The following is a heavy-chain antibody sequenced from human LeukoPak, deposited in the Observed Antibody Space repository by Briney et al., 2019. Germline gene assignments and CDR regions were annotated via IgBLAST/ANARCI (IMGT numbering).Heavy chain of an antibody. D-gene: IGHD5-12*01. CDR1: GFTFTSSA. J-gene: IGHJ6*02. Sequence: SVKVSCKASGFTFTSSAMQWVRQVRGQRLEWIGWIVVGSGNTNYAQKFQERVTITRDMSTSTAYMELSSLRSEGTAVYYCAAENSGYDYYYYYGMDVWGQGTTVTVSS. CDR2: IVVGSGNT. V-gene: IGHV1-58*02. CDR3: AAENSGYDYYYYYGMDV.